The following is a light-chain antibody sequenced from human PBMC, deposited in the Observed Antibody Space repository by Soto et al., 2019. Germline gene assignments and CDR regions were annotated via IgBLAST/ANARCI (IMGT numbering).Light chain of an antibody. CDR3: QHSYSTLYT. J-gene: IGKJ2*01. Sequence: DIQMTQSPSSLSASIGDRVIITCRSSQNIDSYLNWYQQKPGKAPKLLIYSASTLQSGVPSRFSGSGFGTEFTLTISSVQPEDFATYFCQHSYSTLYTFGQGTKL. CDR1: QNIDSY. V-gene: IGKV1-39*01. CDR2: SAS.